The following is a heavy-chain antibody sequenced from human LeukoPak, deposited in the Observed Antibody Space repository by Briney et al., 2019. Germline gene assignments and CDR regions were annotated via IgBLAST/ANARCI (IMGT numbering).Heavy chain of an antibody. Sequence: PSETLSLTCTVSGGSISSSSYYWGWIRQPPGKGLEWIGSIYYSGSTYYNPSLKSRVTISVDTSKNQFSLKLSSVTAADTAVYYCAREVDCGGDCYSSGAFDIWGQGTMVTVSS. D-gene: IGHD2-21*02. V-gene: IGHV4-39*07. J-gene: IGHJ3*02. CDR3: AREVDCGGDCYSSGAFDI. CDR1: GGSISSSSYY. CDR2: IYYSGST.